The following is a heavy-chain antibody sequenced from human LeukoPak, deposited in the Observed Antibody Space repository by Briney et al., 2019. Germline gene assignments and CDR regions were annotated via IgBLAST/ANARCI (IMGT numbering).Heavy chain of an antibody. Sequence: GGPLRLSCAASGFTFSSYSMNWVRQAPGKGLEWVSSISSSSSYIYYADSVKGRFTISRDNAKNSLYLKMNRLRAEDTAVYYCARYDSSGYCPFDYWGQGTLVTVSS. CDR3: ARYDSSGYCPFDY. CDR1: GFTFSSYS. D-gene: IGHD3-22*01. J-gene: IGHJ4*02. V-gene: IGHV3-21*01. CDR2: ISSSSSYI.